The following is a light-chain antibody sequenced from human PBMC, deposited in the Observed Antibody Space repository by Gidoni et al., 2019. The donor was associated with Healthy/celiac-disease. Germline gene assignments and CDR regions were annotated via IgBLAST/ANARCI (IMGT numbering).Light chain of an antibody. V-gene: IGKV4-1*01. CDR2: WAS. CDR1: QSVLSRSNNKNS. CDR3: QQYYSTPYT. Sequence: DLVMTQSPDSLAVSLGERATINCKSSQSVLSRSNNKNSLAWYQQKPGQPPKLLFYWASARESGVPDRFSGSGSGTDFTLTISSLQAEDVAVYYCQQYYSTPYTFXQXTKLEIK. J-gene: IGKJ2*01.